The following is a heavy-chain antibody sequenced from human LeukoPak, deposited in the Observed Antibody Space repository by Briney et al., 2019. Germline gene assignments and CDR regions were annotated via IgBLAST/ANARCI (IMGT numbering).Heavy chain of an antibody. CDR1: GFTFSSYS. CDR2: ISSSSSTI. Sequence: GGSLRLSCAASGFTFSSYSMNWVRQAPGKGLEWVSYISSSSSTIYYADSVKGRFTISRDNAKNSLYLQMNSLRAEDTAVYYCARVRDICSSTSCYRAAYYYYYYYMDVWGKGTTVTVSS. J-gene: IGHJ6*03. CDR3: ARVRDICSSTSCYRAAYYYYYYYMDV. V-gene: IGHV3-48*01. D-gene: IGHD2-2*01.